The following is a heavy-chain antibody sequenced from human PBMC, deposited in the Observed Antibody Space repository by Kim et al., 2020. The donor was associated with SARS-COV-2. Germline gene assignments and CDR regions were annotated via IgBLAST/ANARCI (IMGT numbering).Heavy chain of an antibody. CDR3: ARGGEGWELLFFSPLWPGLAGGIDY. CDR1: GYTFTSYA. D-gene: IGHD1-26*01. V-gene: IGHV7-4-1*02. CDR2: INTNTGNP. Sequence: ASVKVSCKASGYTFTSYAMNWVRQAPGQGLEWMGWINTNTGNPTYAQGFTGRFVFSLDTSVSTAYLQISSLKAEDTAVYYCARGGEGWELLFFSPLWPGLAGGIDYWGQGTLVTVSS. J-gene: IGHJ4*02.